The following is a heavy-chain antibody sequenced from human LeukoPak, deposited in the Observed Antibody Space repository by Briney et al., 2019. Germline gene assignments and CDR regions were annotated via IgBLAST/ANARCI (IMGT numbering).Heavy chain of an antibody. CDR3: ARIRDGYNDAYDI. J-gene: IGHJ3*02. Sequence: GASVKVSCKASGGTFSSYAISWVRQAPGQGLEWMGLINPGGGNTNYAQNFQGRVTMTRDTSTSTVYMELSSLRSEDTAIYYCARIRDGYNDAYDIWSQGTVVTVPS. CDR2: INPGGGNT. CDR1: GGTFSSYA. V-gene: IGHV1-46*01. D-gene: IGHD5-24*01.